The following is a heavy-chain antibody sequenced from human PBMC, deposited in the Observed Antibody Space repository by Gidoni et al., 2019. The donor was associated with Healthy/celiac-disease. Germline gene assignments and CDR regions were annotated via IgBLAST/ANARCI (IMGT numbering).Heavy chain of an antibody. CDR3: ARGRPIPYLPPVKGVAYYFDY. V-gene: IGHV4-34*01. J-gene: IGHJ4*02. Sequence: QVQLQQWGAGLFKPSETLSLTCAVYGGSFSGYYWSWIRQPPGKGLEWIGEINHSGSTNYNPSLKSRVTISVDTSKNQFSLKLSSVTAADTAVYYCARGRPIPYLPPVKGVAYYFDYWGQGTLVTVSS. CDR1: GGSFSGYY. CDR2: INHSGST.